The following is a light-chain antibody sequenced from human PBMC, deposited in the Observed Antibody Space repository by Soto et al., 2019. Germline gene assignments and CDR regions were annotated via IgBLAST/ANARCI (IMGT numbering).Light chain of an antibody. V-gene: IGKV3-20*01. J-gene: IGKJ2*01. Sequence: EIVLTQFPGTLSLSLGERATLSCRASETIGYKYLAWYQQKPGLAPTLLMYDASTRAPGIPDRFSGSGSGTDFTLTISRLEPGDFAVYYCQQYDTSYTFGPGTKLEI. CDR1: ETIGYKY. CDR3: QQYDTSYT. CDR2: DAS.